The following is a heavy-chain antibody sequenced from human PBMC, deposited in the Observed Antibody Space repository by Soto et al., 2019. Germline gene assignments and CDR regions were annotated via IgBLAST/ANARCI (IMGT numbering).Heavy chain of an antibody. CDR1: GSIFTNAW. D-gene: IGHD4-17*01. CDR3: TTGLTAVVNP. CDR2: IKSQSDGETT. J-gene: IGHJ5*02. Sequence: VQLVESGGGLVEPGGSLRLSCAASGSIFTNAWMNWVRQAPGKGLEWVGRIKSQSDGETTDYAAPVKGRFTISRDDSKNTLFLQMNNLKTEDTAVYYCTTGLTAVVNPWGQGTLVTVSS. V-gene: IGHV3-15*07.